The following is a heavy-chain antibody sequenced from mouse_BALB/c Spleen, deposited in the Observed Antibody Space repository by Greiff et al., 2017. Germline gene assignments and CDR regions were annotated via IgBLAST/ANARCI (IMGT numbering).Heavy chain of an antibody. J-gene: IGHJ3*01. D-gene: IGHD1-1*01. CDR1: GFSLTGYG. Sequence: VKLMESGPGLVAPSQSLSITCTVSGFSLTGYGVNWVRQPPGKGLEWLGMIWGDGSTDYNSALKSRLSISKDNSKSQVFLKMNSLQTDDTARYYCARDQAYYYGSSYVWFAYWGQGTLVTVSA. V-gene: IGHV2-6-7*01. CDR2: IWGDGST. CDR3: ARDQAYYYGSSYVWFAY.